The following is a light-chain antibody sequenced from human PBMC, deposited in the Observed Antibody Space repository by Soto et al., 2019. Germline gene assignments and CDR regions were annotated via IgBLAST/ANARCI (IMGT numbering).Light chain of an antibody. CDR1: QSVNSNY. Sequence: DIVMTQSPGTLSLSPGERATLSCRASQSVNSNYLAWHQQKPGQAPRLLIYGVSSRATGIPDRFSGSGSGTDFTLTISRLEPEDFAVYYCQQYGNSGVTFGPGTKVDIK. V-gene: IGKV3-20*01. CDR3: QQYGNSGVT. J-gene: IGKJ3*01. CDR2: GVS.